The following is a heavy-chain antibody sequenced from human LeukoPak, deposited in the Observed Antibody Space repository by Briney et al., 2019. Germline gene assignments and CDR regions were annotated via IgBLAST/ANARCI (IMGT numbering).Heavy chain of an antibody. CDR3: ARRNGWGYYFDY. V-gene: IGHV4-59*08. Sequence: SETLSLTCTVSGGSISSYYWSWIRQPPGKGLEWIGYIYYGGSTNYNPSLKSRVTISVDTSKNQFSLKLSSVTAADTAVYYCARRNGWGYYFDYWGQGTLVTVSS. J-gene: IGHJ4*02. CDR2: IYYGGST. CDR1: GGSISSYY. D-gene: IGHD6-19*01.